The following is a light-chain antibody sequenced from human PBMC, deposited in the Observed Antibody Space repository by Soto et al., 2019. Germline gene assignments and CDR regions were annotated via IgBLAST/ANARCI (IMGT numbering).Light chain of an antibody. J-gene: IGKJ1*01. CDR2: GLS. CDR3: KQYVTSSPRT. CDR1: HTISSSY. Sequence: EIVLTQSPGTLSLSPGERATLSCRSSHTISSSYLAWYQQKPGQAPRLLKYGLSRMAPGIPDRFSGSGSGTDFTLTITRLEPEDFAVYYCKQYVTSSPRTFGQGTKVEIK. V-gene: IGKV3-20*01.